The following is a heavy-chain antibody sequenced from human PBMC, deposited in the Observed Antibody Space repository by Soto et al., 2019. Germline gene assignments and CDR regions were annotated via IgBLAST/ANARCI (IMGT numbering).Heavy chain of an antibody. V-gene: IGHV4-30-4*01. J-gene: IGHJ3*02. CDR3: ARTYCSGGSCYNDAFDI. CDR2: IYYSGST. CDR1: GGSISSGDYY. D-gene: IGHD2-15*01. Sequence: QVQLQESGPGLVKPSQTLSLTCTVSGGSISSGDYYWSWIRQPPGKGLEWIGYIYYSGSTYYNPSLKSRVTISVDTSKNQFSLKLSSVTAADTAVYYCARTYCSGGSCYNDAFDIWGQGTMVTVSS.